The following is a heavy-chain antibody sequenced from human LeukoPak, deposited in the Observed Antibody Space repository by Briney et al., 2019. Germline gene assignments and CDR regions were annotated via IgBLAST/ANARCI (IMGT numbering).Heavy chain of an antibody. CDR1: GFNFSTYG. CDR2: IWYDGSIK. D-gene: IGHD6-13*01. CDR3: AKIGLGSSSWWYFDY. Sequence: PGRSLRLSCAASGFNFSTYGMHWVRQAPGKGLEWVAVIWYDGSIKNYADSVKGRFTISRDNSKNTVHLQMSSLRAEDTAVYYCAKIGLGSSSWWYFDYWGQGALVTVSS. J-gene: IGHJ4*02. V-gene: IGHV3-33*06.